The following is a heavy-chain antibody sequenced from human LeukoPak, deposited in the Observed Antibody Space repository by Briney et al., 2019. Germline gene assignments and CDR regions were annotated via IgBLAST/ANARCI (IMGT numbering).Heavy chain of an antibody. V-gene: IGHV1-18*01. CDR1: GYTFTSYG. D-gene: IGHD6-19*01. CDR2: ISAYNGNT. CDR3: ARDSGSGWYYYYYGMDV. J-gene: IGHJ6*02. Sequence: ASVKVSCKASGYTFTSYGISWVRQAPGQGLEWMGWISAYNGNTNYAQKLQGRVTMTTDTSTSTAYMELRSLRSDDTAVYYCARDSGSGWYYYYYGMDVWGQETTVTVSS.